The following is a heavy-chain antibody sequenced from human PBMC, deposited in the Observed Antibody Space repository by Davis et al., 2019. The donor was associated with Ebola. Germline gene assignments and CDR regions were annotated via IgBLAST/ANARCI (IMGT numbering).Heavy chain of an antibody. CDR1: GYTFTSYD. CDR2: INPGNGDT. J-gene: IGHJ4*02. Sequence: ASVKVSCKASGYTFTSYDINWVRQAAGQGLEWMGWINPGNGDTKYSQKFQGRVTITTDTSASTAYMGLSSLKSEDTAVYYCARVGLRGVFVPFDYWGQGTLVTISP. CDR3: ARVGLRGVFVPFDY. D-gene: IGHD3-10*01. V-gene: IGHV1-3*01.